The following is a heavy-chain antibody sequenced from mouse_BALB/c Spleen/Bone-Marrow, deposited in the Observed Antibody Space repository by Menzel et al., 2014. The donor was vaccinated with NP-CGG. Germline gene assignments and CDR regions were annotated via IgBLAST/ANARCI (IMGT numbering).Heavy chain of an antibody. D-gene: IGHD2-4*01. Sequence: VQLKESGGDLVKPGGSLKLSCAASGFTFSSYGMSWVRQTPDKRLEWVATISSGGSYTYYPDSVKGRFTTSRDNAKNTLYLQMSSLKSEDTAMYYCARQTYYDYDGYFDYWGQGTTLTVSS. V-gene: IGHV5-6*01. CDR3: ARQTYYDYDGYFDY. CDR1: GFTFSSYG. CDR2: ISSGGSYT. J-gene: IGHJ2*01.